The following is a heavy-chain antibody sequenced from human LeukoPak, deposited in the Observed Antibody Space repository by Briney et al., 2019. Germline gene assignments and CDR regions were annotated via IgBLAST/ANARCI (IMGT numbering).Heavy chain of an antibody. V-gene: IGHV7-4-1*02. CDR2: INTNTGNP. D-gene: IGHD4-17*01. J-gene: IGHJ1*01. CDR3: AREPDYGDYLYFQH. CDR1: GYTFTSYA. Sequence: ASVKVSCKASGYTFTSYAMNWVRQAPGQGLEWMGWINTNTGNPTYAQGFTGRFVFSLDTSVSTAYLQISSLKAEDTAVYYCAREPDYGDYLYFQHWGQGTLVTVSS.